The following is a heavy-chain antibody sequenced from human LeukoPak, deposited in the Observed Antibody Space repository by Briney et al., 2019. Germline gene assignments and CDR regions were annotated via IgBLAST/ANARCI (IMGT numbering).Heavy chain of an antibody. Sequence: GGSLRLSCAPSGFTFSSYWMSWVRQAPGKGLEWVANIKQDGSEKYYVDSVKGRFTISRDNAKNSLHLQMNSLRAEDTAVYYCVRKAYGLDVWGKGTTVTVSS. J-gene: IGHJ6*04. CDR1: GFTFSSYW. V-gene: IGHV3-7*03. CDR3: VRKAYGLDV. CDR2: IKQDGSEK.